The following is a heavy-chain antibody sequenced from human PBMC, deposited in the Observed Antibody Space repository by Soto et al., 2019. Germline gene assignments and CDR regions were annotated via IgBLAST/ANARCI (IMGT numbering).Heavy chain of an antibody. V-gene: IGHV3-21*01. CDR1: GFTFSSYS. Sequence: EVQLVESGGGLVKPGGSLRLSCAASGFTFSSYSMNWVRQAPGKGLEWVSSISSSSSNIYYADSVKGRFTISRDNAKNPLYLQMNSLRAEDTAVYYCARFRDWNPYYYYYGMDVWGQGTTVTVSS. CDR3: ARFRDWNPYYYYYGMDV. CDR2: ISSSSSNI. D-gene: IGHD1-1*01. J-gene: IGHJ6*02.